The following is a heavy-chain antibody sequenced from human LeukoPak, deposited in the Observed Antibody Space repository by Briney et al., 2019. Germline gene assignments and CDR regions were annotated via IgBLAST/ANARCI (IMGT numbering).Heavy chain of an antibody. J-gene: IGHJ4*02. D-gene: IGHD2-2*01. CDR3: ARVGGHCTSTSCPPPDY. CDR2: IDSSSRYI. CDR1: GYTFSSYN. V-gene: IGHV3-21*01. Sequence: PGGSLRLSCAASGYTFSSYNMDWVRPAPGKGLEWGSFIDSSSRYIYQADSVKGRFTISRDNAKSSVFLQMNSLRAEDTAVYYCARVGGHCTSTSCPPPDYWGQGTLVTVSS.